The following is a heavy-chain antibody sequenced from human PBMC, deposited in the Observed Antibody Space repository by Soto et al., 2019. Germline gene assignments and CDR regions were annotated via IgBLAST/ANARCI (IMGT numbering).Heavy chain of an antibody. CDR1: GFTFRSYG. J-gene: IGHJ6*02. D-gene: IGHD6-13*01. V-gene: IGHV3-33*01. CDR2: IWYDGSND. Sequence: QVQLVESGGGVAQPGRSLRLSCAASGFTFRSYGMHWVRQAPGKGLEWVAVIWYDGSNDFYGDSVKGRFTISRDNSKNXLYLQMNSLRVEDTAVYYCARVLLRSNTWYNGLDVWGQGTTVTVSS. CDR3: ARVLLRSNTWYNGLDV.